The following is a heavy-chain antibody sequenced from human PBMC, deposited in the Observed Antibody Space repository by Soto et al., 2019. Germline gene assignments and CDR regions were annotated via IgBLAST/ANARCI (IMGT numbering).Heavy chain of an antibody. CDR3: ARDSDTAMGDYYFDY. J-gene: IGHJ4*02. CDR1: GFTLSNSG. CDR2: SWYDGTNQ. V-gene: IGHV3-33*01. Sequence: QVQLVESGGGVVQPGRSLRLSCAASGFTLSNSGIHWVRQAPGKGLEWVAVSWYDGTNQYFADSVKGRFTISRDLSNNTLYLQMNSLRADDTAGYYCARDSDTAMGDYYFDYWGQGTLVTVSS. D-gene: IGHD5-18*01.